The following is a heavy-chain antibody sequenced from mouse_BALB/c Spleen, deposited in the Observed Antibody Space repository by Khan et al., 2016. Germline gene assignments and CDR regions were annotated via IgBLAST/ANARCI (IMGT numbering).Heavy chain of an antibody. Sequence: EVELVESGPELVKPGASVKVSCKASGYSFIAYNMYWVKQSHGKSLEWIGYIDPYNGGTNYNQQLKDKATLTVDKSSSTAFMHLNSLTSEDSAVYYFAKDYNGSSYVSLFAYWGQGTLVTVSA. V-gene: IGHV1S135*01. CDR2: IDPYNGGT. CDR3: AKDYNGSSYVSLFAY. CDR1: GYSFIAYN. J-gene: IGHJ3*01. D-gene: IGHD1-1*01.